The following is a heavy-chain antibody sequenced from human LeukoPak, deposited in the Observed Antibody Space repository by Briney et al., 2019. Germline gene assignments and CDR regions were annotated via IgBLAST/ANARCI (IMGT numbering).Heavy chain of an antibody. CDR3: ARSYGDPVRYYYGMDV. CDR2: MNPNSGNT. J-gene: IGHJ6*02. V-gene: IGHV1-8*01. D-gene: IGHD4-17*01. Sequence: ASVKVSCKASGYTFTSYDINWVRQATGQGLEWMGWMNPNSGNTGYAQKFQGRVTMTRNTSISTAYMELSSLRSEDTAVYYCARSYGDPVRYYYGMDVWRQGTTVTVSS. CDR1: GYTFTSYD.